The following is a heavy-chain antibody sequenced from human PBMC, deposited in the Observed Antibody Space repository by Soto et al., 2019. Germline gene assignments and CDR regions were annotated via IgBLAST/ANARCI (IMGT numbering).Heavy chain of an antibody. CDR2: IWNDGGNS. CDR1: GSTFRNFG. CDR3: VKDRSGYCRGGGCYGLDS. V-gene: IGHV3-33*06. D-gene: IGHD2-15*01. J-gene: IGHJ4*02. Sequence: QVQLVESGGGVVQPGRSLRLSCAASGSTFRNFGMHWVRQAPGKGLEWVAVIWNDGGNSSYTDSVKGRFAISRDNSKNTLYLQMNNLRAEDTAVYYCVKDRSGYCRGGGCYGLDSWGRGTLVAVSS.